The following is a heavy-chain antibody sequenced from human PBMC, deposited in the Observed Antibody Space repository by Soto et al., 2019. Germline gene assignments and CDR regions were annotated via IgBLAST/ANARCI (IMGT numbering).Heavy chain of an antibody. Sequence: ETLSLTCTVSGGSISTYYWSWIRQPPGGTLEWIGYICASGATTYNPSLESRVTMSVDMPNNEFSLELTSLTAADTAVYYCARSHSFDGSIYHYYFDFWGQGTLVTAPQ. V-gene: IGHV4-59*01. J-gene: IGHJ4*02. CDR3: ARSHSFDGSIYHYYFDF. D-gene: IGHD3-10*01. CDR1: GGSISTYY. CDR2: ICASGAT.